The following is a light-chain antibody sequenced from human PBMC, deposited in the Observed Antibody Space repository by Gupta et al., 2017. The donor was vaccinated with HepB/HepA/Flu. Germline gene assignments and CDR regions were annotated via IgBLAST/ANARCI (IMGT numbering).Light chain of an antibody. CDR2: EVN. CDR1: SSDVGSYSL. V-gene: IGLV2-23*02. J-gene: IGLJ1*01. CDR3: CSYAGSNTFV. Sequence: QSALTQPASVSGSPGQSITISCTGTSSDVGSYSLVSWYQHHPGKAPKLIIYEVNKRPAGVSNRFSGSKSGNTASLTISGLQAEDEADYYCCSYAGSNTFVFGTGTKVTVL.